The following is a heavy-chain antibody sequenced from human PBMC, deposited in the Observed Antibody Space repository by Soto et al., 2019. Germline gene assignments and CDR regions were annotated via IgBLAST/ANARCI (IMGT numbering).Heavy chain of an antibody. Sequence: QVQLVESGGGVVQPGTSLRLSCVGSGFTFRSLVIHWVRQAPGKGLEWVALTSYDGSNKYYDDSVKGRFTISRDNSRNTVDLQMDSMRLEDTALYYCARWVTTGGLEVWGQGTVVSVSS. CDR1: GFTFRSLV. CDR2: TSYDGSNK. CDR3: ARWVTTGGLEV. D-gene: IGHD2-21*02. J-gene: IGHJ4*02. V-gene: IGHV3-30*19.